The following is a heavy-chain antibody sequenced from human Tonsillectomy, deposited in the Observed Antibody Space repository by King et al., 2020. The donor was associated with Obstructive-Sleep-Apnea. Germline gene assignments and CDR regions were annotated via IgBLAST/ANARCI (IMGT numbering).Heavy chain of an antibody. CDR3: AKDLSSGLYRGADY. Sequence: QLVQSGGGLVQPGRSLRLSCAASRFTFDDYAMHWVRQAPGKGLEWVSGISWNSGSIGYADSVKGRFTISSDNVKNSLYLQMNRLRAEDTALYYCAKDLSSGLYRGADYWGQGTLVTVSS. D-gene: IGHD6-19*01. J-gene: IGHJ4*02. CDR2: ISWNSGSI. CDR1: RFTFDDYA. V-gene: IGHV3-9*01.